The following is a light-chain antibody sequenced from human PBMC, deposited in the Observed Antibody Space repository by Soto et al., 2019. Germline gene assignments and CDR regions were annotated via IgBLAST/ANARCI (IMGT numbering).Light chain of an antibody. V-gene: IGLV2-14*01. CDR2: DVS. J-gene: IGLJ1*01. CDR1: SSDVGGYHY. CDR3: SSYTSSITYV. Sequence: QSALTQPASVSGSPGQSITISCTGTSSDVGGYHYVSWYQQYPGKAPKVMIYDVSNRPSGVSNRFSGSKSGTTASLTISGLHAEDEADYYCSSYTSSITYVFGTGTKLTVL.